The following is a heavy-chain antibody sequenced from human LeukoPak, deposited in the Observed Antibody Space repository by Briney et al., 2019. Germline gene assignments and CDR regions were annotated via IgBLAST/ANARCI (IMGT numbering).Heavy chain of an antibody. Sequence: SETLSLTCAVYGGSFSGYYWSWIRQPPGKGLEWIGYIYHSGSTYYNLSLKSRVTISVDRSKNQFSLKLSSVTAADTAVYYCARADYYGSGSYYFSVGGNDAFDIWGQGTMVTVSS. V-gene: IGHV4-30-2*01. CDR1: GGSFSGYY. J-gene: IGHJ3*02. CDR3: ARADYYGSGSYYFSVGGNDAFDI. D-gene: IGHD3-10*01. CDR2: IYHSGST.